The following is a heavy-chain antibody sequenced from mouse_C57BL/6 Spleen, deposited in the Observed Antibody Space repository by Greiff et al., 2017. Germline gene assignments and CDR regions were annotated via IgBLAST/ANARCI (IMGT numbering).Heavy chain of an antibody. J-gene: IGHJ4*01. D-gene: IGHD2-4*01. Sequence: QVQLQQSGAELVKPGASVKISCKASGYAFSSYWMNWVKQRPGKGLEWIGQIYPGDGDTNYNGKFKGKATLTADKSSSTAYMQLSSLTSEDSAVYFCARPLYYDYDEGYAMDYWGQGTSVTVSS. CDR1: GYAFSSYW. V-gene: IGHV1-80*01. CDR2: IYPGDGDT. CDR3: ARPLYYDYDEGYAMDY.